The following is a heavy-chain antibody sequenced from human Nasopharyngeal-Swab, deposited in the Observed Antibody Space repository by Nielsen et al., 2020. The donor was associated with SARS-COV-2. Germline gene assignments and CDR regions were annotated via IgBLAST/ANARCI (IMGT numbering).Heavy chain of an antibody. CDR3: AKKYGTRGWYGGLDY. J-gene: IGHJ4*02. V-gene: IGHV3-23*01. CDR2: AGGNDGST. Sequence: GGSLRLSCAASGFGFSAFAMSWVRQAPGKGREWVSAAGGNDGSTFYADSVRGRFTISRDNSKNTLYLQMNSLRAEDTALYYCAKKYGTRGWYGGLDYWGQGTQVTVSS. CDR1: GFGFSAFA. D-gene: IGHD6-19*01.